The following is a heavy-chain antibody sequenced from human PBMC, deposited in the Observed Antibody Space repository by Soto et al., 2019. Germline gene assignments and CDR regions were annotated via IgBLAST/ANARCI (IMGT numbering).Heavy chain of an antibody. D-gene: IGHD6-13*01. V-gene: IGHV3-33*01. J-gene: IGHJ4*02. CDR3: AREIAAAGTYYFDP. CDR1: GFTFSSYG. Sequence: PGGSLRLSCAASGFTFSSYGMHWVRQAPGKGLEWVAVIWYDGSNKYYADSVKGRFTISRDNSKNTLYLQMNSLRAEDTAVYYCAREIAAAGTYYFDPWGQGTLVTVSS. CDR2: IWYDGSNK.